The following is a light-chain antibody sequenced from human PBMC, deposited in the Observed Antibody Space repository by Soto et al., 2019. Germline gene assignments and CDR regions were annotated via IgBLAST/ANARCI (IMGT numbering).Light chain of an antibody. Sequence: EIVMTQSPVTLSVSPGEGATLSCRASQSVTSYLAWYQHKRGQAPRLLIYGASTRATGIPVRFSGSGSGTDFTLTISSLQFEDFAVYYCQQYSNWPLITFGQGTRLEIK. V-gene: IGKV3-15*01. J-gene: IGKJ5*01. CDR1: QSVTSY. CDR2: GAS. CDR3: QQYSNWPLIT.